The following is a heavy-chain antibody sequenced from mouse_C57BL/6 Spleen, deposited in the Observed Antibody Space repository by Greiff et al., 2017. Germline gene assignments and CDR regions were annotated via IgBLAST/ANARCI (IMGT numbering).Heavy chain of an antibody. D-gene: IGHD3-2*02. CDR3: ARTLLRLRAMDY. Sequence: EVQLVESGGGLVKPGGSLKLSCAASGFTFSDYGMHWVRQAPEKGLEWVAYISSGSSTIYYADTVKGRFTISRDNAKNTLFLQMTSLRSEDTAMYYCARTLLRLRAMDYWGQGTSVTVSS. J-gene: IGHJ4*01. V-gene: IGHV5-17*01. CDR1: GFTFSDYG. CDR2: ISSGSSTI.